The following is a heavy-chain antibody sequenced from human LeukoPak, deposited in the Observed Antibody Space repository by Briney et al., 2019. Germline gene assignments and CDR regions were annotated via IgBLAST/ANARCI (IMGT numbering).Heavy chain of an antibody. D-gene: IGHD3-3*01. CDR1: GFTFSSYA. V-gene: IGHV3-23*01. Sequence: GGSLRLSCAASGFTFSSYAVAWVRQAPGKGLEWVSSISNSGSNTYYADSVKGRFTISRDNSKNTLSLQMNSLTAEDTAVYYCAARRGYYHYMDVWGKGTTVTVSS. J-gene: IGHJ6*03. CDR2: ISNSGSNT. CDR3: AARRGYYHYMDV.